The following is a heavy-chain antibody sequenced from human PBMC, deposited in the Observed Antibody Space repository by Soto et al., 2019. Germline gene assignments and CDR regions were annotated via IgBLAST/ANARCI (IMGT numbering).Heavy chain of an antibody. J-gene: IGHJ6*02. V-gene: IGHV3-48*03. CDR3: ASPPTMVRGGGMDV. CDR2: INSRGINI. D-gene: IGHD3-10*01. CDR1: GFTFSSYE. Sequence: EVQLVESGGGLVQPGGSLRLYCAASGFTFSSYEMNWVRQAPGTGLEWVSYINSRGINIHYDDSGKGRFTISRDNAKNSLYLQMNSVRAGDAAVYYCASPPTMVRGGGMDVWGQGPTVTVSS.